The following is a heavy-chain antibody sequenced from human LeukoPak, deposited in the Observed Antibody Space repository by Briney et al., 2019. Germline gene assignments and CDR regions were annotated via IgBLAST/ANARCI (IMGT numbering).Heavy chain of an antibody. CDR3: AREVPSGMGAFDI. Sequence: PGGSLRLSCAASGFTFRKYWMAWVRQAPGQGLEWVATIAASGDDRAHEDSLKGRFTISRDNSKNTLSLQMNSLRGEDAAVYYCAREVPSGMGAFDIWGQGTMVTVSS. CDR2: IAASGDDR. V-gene: IGHV3-7*03. D-gene: IGHD2-15*01. J-gene: IGHJ3*02. CDR1: GFTFRKYW.